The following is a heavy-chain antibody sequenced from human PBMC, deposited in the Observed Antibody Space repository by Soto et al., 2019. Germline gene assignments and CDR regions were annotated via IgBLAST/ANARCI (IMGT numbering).Heavy chain of an antibody. CDR1: GYTFTGYH. V-gene: IGHV1-2*04. CDR2: INPDSGGT. Sequence: GASVKVSCKASGYTFTGYHMHWVLQAPGQGLEWMGWINPDSGGTNYAQKFQDWVTMTRDTSISTVYLGLNRLRSDDTAVYYCARDRGSGYYYFGMDVWGQGTTVTVSS. CDR3: ARDRGSGYYYFGMDV. J-gene: IGHJ6*02. D-gene: IGHD1-26*01.